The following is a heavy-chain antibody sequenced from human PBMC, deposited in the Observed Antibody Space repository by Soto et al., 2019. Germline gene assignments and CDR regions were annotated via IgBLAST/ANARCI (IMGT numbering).Heavy chain of an antibody. J-gene: IGHJ5*02. CDR1: GYTFTSYG. D-gene: IGHD3-3*01. CDR2: ISAYNGNT. Sequence: QVQLVQSGAEVKKPGASVKVSCKASGYTFTSYGISWVRQAPGQGLEWMGWISAYNGNTNYAQKLQGRVTMTTDTSTSTAYMALRSLRSDDTAVYYCARVNPDFWSGYYTGWFDPWGQGTLVTVSS. V-gene: IGHV1-18*01. CDR3: ARVNPDFWSGYYTGWFDP.